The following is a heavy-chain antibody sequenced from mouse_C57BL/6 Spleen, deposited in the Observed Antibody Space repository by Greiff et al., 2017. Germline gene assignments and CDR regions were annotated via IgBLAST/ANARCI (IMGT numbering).Heavy chain of an antibody. D-gene: IGHD1-1*01. J-gene: IGHJ3*01. CDR1: GYTFTSYD. CDR2: IYPRAGST. V-gene: IGHV1-85*01. Sequence: VQLQQSGPELVKPGASVKLSCKASGYTFTSYDINWVKQRPGQGLEWIGWIYPRAGSTKYTEKFKGKATLTVDTSSSTAYMELHSLPSDDSAVYFCARGYGSSYGPGFAYWGQGTLVTVSA. CDR3: ARGYGSSYGPGFAY.